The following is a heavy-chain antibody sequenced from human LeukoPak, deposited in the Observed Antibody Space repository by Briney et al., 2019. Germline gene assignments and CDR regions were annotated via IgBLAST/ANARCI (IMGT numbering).Heavy chain of an antibody. CDR2: INPSGGST. V-gene: IGHV1-46*01. CDR3: ATATKYDFWSNWFDP. Sequence: ASVKVSCKASGYTFTSYYMHWVRQAPGQGLEWMGIINPSGGSTSYAQKFQGRVTMTRDTSTSTVYMELSSLRSEDTAVYYCATATKYDFWSNWFDPWGQGTLVTVSS. J-gene: IGHJ5*02. D-gene: IGHD3-3*01. CDR1: GYTFTSYY.